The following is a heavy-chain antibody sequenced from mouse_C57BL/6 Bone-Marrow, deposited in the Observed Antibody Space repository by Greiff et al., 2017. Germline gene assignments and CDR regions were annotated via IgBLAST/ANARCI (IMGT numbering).Heavy chain of an antibody. CDR3: ARQGVTTGFAY. D-gene: IGHD2-2*01. CDR1: GFTFSDYY. V-gene: IGHV5-12*01. CDR2: ISNGGGST. Sequence: EVMLVESGGGLVQPGGSLKLSCAASGFTFSDYYMYWVRQTPEKRLEWVAYISNGGGSTYYPDTVKGRFTISIDNAKNTLYLQMSRLKSEDTAMYYCARQGVTTGFAYWGQGTLVTVSA. J-gene: IGHJ3*01.